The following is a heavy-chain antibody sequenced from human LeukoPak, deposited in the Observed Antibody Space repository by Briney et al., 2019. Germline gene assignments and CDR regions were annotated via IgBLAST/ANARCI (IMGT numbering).Heavy chain of an antibody. CDR3: ARVGGYCSSTSCYTKGYDY. J-gene: IGHJ4*02. CDR1: GGSISSGGYY. CDR2: IYYSGST. Sequence: PSETLSLTCTVSGGSISSGGYYWSWIRQHPGKGLEWIGYIYYSGSTYYNPSLKSRVTISVDTSKNQFSLKLSSVTAADTAVYYCARVGGYCSSTSCYTKGYDYWGQGTLVTVSS. V-gene: IGHV4-31*03. D-gene: IGHD2-2*02.